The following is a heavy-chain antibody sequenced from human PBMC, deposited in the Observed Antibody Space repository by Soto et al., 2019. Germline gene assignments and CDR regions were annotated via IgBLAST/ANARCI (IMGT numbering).Heavy chain of an antibody. Sequence: QVQLVQSGAEVKKPGASVKVSCKASGYTFSSYGISWVRQAPEQGLEWMGWISAYNGNTKYAQKIQGGDTMTTDTSTNTAYMELRSQRSDDSAVYYCARDSPPVDYWGQGTLVTVSS. CDR2: ISAYNGNT. CDR3: ARDSPPVDY. V-gene: IGHV1-18*01. J-gene: IGHJ4*02. CDR1: GYTFSSYG.